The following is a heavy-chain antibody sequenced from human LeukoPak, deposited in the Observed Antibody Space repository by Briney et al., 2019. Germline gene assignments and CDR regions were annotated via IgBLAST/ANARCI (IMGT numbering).Heavy chain of an antibody. J-gene: IGHJ5*02. CDR3: TRRGGSSSSDWFDP. CDR1: GVSISNYY. D-gene: IGHD6-6*01. Sequence: SETLSLTCTVSGVSISNYYWRWIRQPPGEGLEGLGYVYYTGSTSYNPSRKSRVTISGDTSKNQFSLKLSSVPAADTAVYYCTRRGGSSSSDWFDPWGQGTLVIVSS. V-gene: IGHV4-59*08. CDR2: VYYTGST.